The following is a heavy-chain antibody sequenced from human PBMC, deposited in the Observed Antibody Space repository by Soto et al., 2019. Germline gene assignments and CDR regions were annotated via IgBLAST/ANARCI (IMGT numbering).Heavy chain of an antibody. J-gene: IGHJ4*02. Sequence: SETLSLTCTVSGGSITYGGYYWTWIRQQPGKGLEWIGRVYHNGDTDFNPSLKSRLTMSVDTSRNQFSLTVNSVTAADTAVYFCARGASVFDYWGQGALVTVSS. CDR3: ARGASVFDY. CDR1: GGSITYGGYY. V-gene: IGHV4-31*03. CDR2: VYHNGDT.